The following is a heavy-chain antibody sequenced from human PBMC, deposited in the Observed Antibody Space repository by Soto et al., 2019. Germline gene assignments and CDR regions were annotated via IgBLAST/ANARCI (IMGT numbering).Heavy chain of an antibody. Sequence: ASVKVSFKASGYTFTSYYMHWVRQAPGQGLEWMGIINPSGGSTSYAQKFQGRVTMTRDTSTSTVYMELSGLRSEDTAVYYCARVPEIGGSYSNWFDPWGQGTLVTVSS. CDR1: GYTFTSYY. CDR3: ARVPEIGGSYSNWFDP. CDR2: INPSGGST. V-gene: IGHV1-46*01. J-gene: IGHJ5*02. D-gene: IGHD1-26*01.